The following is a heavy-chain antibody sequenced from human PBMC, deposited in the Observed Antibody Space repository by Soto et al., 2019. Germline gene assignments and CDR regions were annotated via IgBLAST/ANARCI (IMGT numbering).Heavy chain of an antibody. Sequence: ASVKVSCKVSGYTLTELSMHWVRQAPGKGLEWMGGFDPEDGETIYAQKFQGRVTMTEDTSTDTAYMELSSLRSEDTAVYYCAVQTYYDYIWGSYLSSYWGQGTLVTVSS. CDR2: FDPEDGET. J-gene: IGHJ4*02. CDR3: AVQTYYDYIWGSYLSSY. D-gene: IGHD3-16*01. V-gene: IGHV1-24*01. CDR1: GYTLTELS.